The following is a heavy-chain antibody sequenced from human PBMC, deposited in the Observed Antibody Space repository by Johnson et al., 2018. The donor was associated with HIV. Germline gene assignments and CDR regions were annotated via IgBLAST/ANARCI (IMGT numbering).Heavy chain of an antibody. V-gene: IGHV3-13*01. D-gene: IGHD3-3*01. CDR2: IGTAGDT. J-gene: IGHJ3*02. CDR1: GFTFSSYD. CDR3: ARGRPYYNFWSGDDAFDI. Sequence: VQLVESGGGLVQPGGSLRLSCAASGFTFSSYDMHWVRQATGKGLEWVSAIGTAGDTYYPGSVKGRFTISRENAKNSLYLQMNSLRAGETAVYYCARGRPYYNFWSGDDAFDIWGQGTMVTVSS.